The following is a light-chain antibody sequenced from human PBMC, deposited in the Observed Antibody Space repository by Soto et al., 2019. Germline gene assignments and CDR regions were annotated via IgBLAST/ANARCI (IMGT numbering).Light chain of an antibody. CDR3: MQVTQANT. J-gene: IGKJ2*01. CDR2: MIS. Sequence: DIVLTQTPLSSPVTLGQPASISCRSSQSLVHSDGNTYLTWLQQRPGQPPRLLIYMISNRFSGVSDRFSRSGAGTDLTLKISMVEADDVGVYYCMQVTQANTFGQGTKLEIK. CDR1: QSLVHSDGNTY. V-gene: IGKV2-24*01.